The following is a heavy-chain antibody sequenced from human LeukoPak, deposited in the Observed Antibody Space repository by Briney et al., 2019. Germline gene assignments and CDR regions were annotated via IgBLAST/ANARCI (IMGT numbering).Heavy chain of an antibody. CDR2: IYYSGST. CDR3: ARHGSPDSGSYYFNY. J-gene: IGHJ4*02. CDR1: GGSISSYY. V-gene: IGHV4-59*05. Sequence: PSETLSLTCTVSGGSISSYYWSWIRQPPGKGLEWIGSIYYSGSTYYNPSLKSRVTISVDTSKNQFSLKLSSVTAADTAVYYCARHGSPDSGSYYFNYWGQGTLVTVSS. D-gene: IGHD1-26*01.